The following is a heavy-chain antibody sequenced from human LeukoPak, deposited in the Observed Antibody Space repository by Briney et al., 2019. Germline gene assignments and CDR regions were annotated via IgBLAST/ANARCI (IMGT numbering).Heavy chain of an antibody. D-gene: IGHD6-19*01. CDR3: ARGEVAVAGYNWFDP. CDR1: GYSISSGYY. J-gene: IGHJ5*02. CDR2: IYHSGST. V-gene: IGHV4-38-2*02. Sequence: SETLSLTCTVSGYSISSGYYWGWIRQPPGKGLEWTGSIYHSGSTYYNPSLKSRVTISVDTSKNQFSLKLSSVTAADTAVYYCARGEVAVAGYNWFDPWGQGTLVTVSS.